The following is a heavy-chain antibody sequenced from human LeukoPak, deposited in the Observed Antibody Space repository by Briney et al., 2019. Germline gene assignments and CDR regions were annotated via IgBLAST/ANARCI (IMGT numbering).Heavy chain of an antibody. J-gene: IGHJ4*02. CDR1: GFTFSGYG. Sequence: PGRSLRLSCAASGFTFSGYGMHWVRQAPGKGLEWVAVISYDGSNKYYADSVKGRFTISRDNSKNTLYLQMNSLRAEDTAVYYCAKGDSGLLWFGESALIDYWGQGTLVTVSS. CDR2: ISYDGSNK. CDR3: AKGDSGLLWFGESALIDY. V-gene: IGHV3-30*18. D-gene: IGHD3-10*01.